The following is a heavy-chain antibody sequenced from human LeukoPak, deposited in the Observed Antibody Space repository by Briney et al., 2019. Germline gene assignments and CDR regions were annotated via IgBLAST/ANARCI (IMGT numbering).Heavy chain of an antibody. CDR1: GYIFRSYD. J-gene: IGHJ3*02. CDR3: AREDIVMSNDAFET. CDR2: MNPDSGDT. V-gene: IGHV1-8*01. Sequence: ASVKVSCKASGYIFRSYDINWVRQAPGQGLEWMGWMNPDSGDTGYAQKFQGRVTMTRNTSINTAYMELSSLRSEDTAIYYCAREDIVMSNDAFETSGQGTLVTVSS. D-gene: IGHD2-15*01.